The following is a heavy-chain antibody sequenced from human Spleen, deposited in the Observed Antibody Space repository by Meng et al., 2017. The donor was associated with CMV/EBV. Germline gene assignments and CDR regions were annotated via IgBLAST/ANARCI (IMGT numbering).Heavy chain of an antibody. J-gene: IGHJ4*02. CDR3: ARSGRFDY. Sequence: QVQLKQWGAGLLKPSETLSLTCAVYGGSFSGYYWSWIRQPPGKGLEWIGEINHSGSTNYNPSLKSRVTISVDTSKNQFSLKLSSVTAADTAVYYCARSGRFDYWGQGTLVTVSS. CDR1: GGSFSGYY. V-gene: IGHV4-34*01. D-gene: IGHD1-14*01. CDR2: INHSGST.